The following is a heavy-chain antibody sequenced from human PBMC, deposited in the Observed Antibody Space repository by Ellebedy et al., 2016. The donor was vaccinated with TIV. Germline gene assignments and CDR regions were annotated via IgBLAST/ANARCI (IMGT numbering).Heavy chain of an antibody. V-gene: IGHV3-64D*06. CDR3: VKDLSNTGSYIRPFDY. Sequence: PGGSLRLSCSASGFTFSSFALHRVRQAPGKGLKHVSAINADGDTYFADSVKGRFTISRDNSKNTLYLQMSSLTTEDTAVYYCVKDLSNTGSYIRPFDYWGQGTLVTVSS. CDR2: INADGDT. D-gene: IGHD2-2*02. CDR1: GFTFSSFA. J-gene: IGHJ4*02.